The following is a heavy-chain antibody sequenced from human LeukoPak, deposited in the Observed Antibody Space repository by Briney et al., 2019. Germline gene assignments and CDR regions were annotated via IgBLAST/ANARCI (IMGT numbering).Heavy chain of an antibody. CDR3: ARVCAPSGYGAYYFDF. CDR2: ISSSSSYT. D-gene: IGHD5-12*01. J-gene: IGHJ4*02. Sequence: GGSLRLSCAASGFIFSDYYMSWIRQAPGKGLEWVSYISSSSSYTNYADSVKGRFTISRDNAKNSLYLQMNSLRAEDTAVYYCARVCAPSGYGAYYFDFWGQGTLVTVSS. V-gene: IGHV3-11*06. CDR1: GFIFSDYY.